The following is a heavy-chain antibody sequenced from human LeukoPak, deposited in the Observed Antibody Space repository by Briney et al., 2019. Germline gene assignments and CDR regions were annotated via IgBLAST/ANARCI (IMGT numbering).Heavy chain of an antibody. D-gene: IGHD3-22*01. J-gene: IGHJ4*02. V-gene: IGHV1-46*01. Sequence: ASVKVSCKASGYTFASYYMHWVRQAPGQGLEWMGIINPSGGSTSYAQKFQGRVTMTRDTSTSTVYMELSSLRSEDTAVYYCARDLRRSDSSGYYFRDYWGQGTLVTVSS. CDR1: GYTFASYY. CDR3: ARDLRRSDSSGYYFRDY. CDR2: INPSGGST.